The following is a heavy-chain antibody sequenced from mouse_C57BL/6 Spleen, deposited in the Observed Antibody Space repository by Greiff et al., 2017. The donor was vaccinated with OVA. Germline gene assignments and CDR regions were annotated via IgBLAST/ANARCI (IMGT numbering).Heavy chain of an antibody. CDR1: GFTFSSYT. J-gene: IGHJ4*01. V-gene: IGHV5-9*01. CDR2: ISGGGGNT. Sequence: EVMLVESGGGLVKPGGSLKLSCAASGFTFSSYTMSWVRQTPEKRLEWVATISGGGGNTYYPDSVKGRFTISRDNAKNTLYLQMSSLRSEDTALYYCASDDYYAMDYWGQGTSVTVSS. CDR3: ASDDYYAMDY.